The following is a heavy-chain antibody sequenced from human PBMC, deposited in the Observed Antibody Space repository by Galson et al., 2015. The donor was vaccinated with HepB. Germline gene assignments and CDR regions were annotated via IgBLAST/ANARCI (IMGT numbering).Heavy chain of an antibody. CDR1: GFTVSSNY. V-gene: IGHV3-53*01. Sequence: SLRLSGAASGFTVSSNYMSWVRQAPGKGLEWVSIIYSGGRADYAEPVKGRFTISRVSSKNTLFLQMKSLRVDDTSLYYCAGSIVGATYNYGLDVWGQGTTVTGSS. CDR2: IYSGGRA. D-gene: IGHD1-26*01. J-gene: IGHJ6*02. CDR3: AGSIVGATYNYGLDV.